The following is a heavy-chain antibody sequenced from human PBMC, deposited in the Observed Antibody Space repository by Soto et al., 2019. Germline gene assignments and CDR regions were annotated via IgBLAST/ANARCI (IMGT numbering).Heavy chain of an antibody. V-gene: IGHV4-30-4*01. CDR1: GGSISSDDYY. Sequence: SETLSLTCTVSGGSISSDDYYWSWIRQAPGRGLEWIGYIHSSGSIYYNPSLKRRATMSRDTARNQFSLKVSSVTVADTAVYYCARDLDGLHDDNSGPYPRPGWGQGTLVT. J-gene: IGHJ1*01. CDR2: IHSSGSI. D-gene: IGHD3-22*01. CDR3: ARDLDGLHDDNSGPYPRPG.